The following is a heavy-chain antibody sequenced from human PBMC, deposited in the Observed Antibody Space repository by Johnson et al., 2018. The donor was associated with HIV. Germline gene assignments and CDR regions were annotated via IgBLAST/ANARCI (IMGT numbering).Heavy chain of an antibody. V-gene: IGHV3-74*02. Sequence: VRLVESGGGLVQPGGSLRLSCAASGFTFSTYWMHWVRQAPGKGLVWVSRINSDGSSTSYADPVKGRFTISRDNSKNTLYLQMNSLRAEDTAVYYCARSIGNWDALDIWGQGTMVTVSS. J-gene: IGHJ3*02. CDR1: GFTFSTYW. D-gene: IGHD7-27*01. CDR3: ARSIGNWDALDI. CDR2: INSDGSST.